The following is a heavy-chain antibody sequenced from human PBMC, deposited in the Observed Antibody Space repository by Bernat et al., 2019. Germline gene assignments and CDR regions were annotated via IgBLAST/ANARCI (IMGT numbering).Heavy chain of an antibody. J-gene: IGHJ6*03. CDR1: GFTFSDYY. CDR2: ISSSSSYT. D-gene: IGHD3-16*01. V-gene: IGHV3-11*06. Sequence: QVQLVESGGGLVKPGGSLRLSCAASGFTFSDYYMSWIRQAPGKGLEWVSYISSSSSYTNYADSVKGRFTISRDNAKNSLYLQMNSLRAEDTAVYYCAREGEEDLRYYYMDVWGKGTTVTVSS. CDR3: AREGEEDLRYYYMDV.